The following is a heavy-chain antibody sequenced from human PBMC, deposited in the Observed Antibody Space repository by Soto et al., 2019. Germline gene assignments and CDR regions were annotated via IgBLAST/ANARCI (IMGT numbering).Heavy chain of an antibody. J-gene: IGHJ4*02. V-gene: IGHV3-7*01. D-gene: IGHD6-19*01. CDR1: GLTFSNYW. CDR2: IKQDGSEK. Sequence: GGSLRLSCAASGLTFSNYWMSWVRQAPGKGLEWVANIKQDGSEKYYVDSVKGRFIISRNNAENSLSLQMNSLRAEDSAVYYCVRSETVAGHDYWGQGTLVTVSS. CDR3: VRSETVAGHDY.